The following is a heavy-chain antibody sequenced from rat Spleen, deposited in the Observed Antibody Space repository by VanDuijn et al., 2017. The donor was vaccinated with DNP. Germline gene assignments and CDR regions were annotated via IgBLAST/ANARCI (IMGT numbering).Heavy chain of an antibody. CDR2: IFYDGSST. V-gene: IGHV5S10*01. CDR1: GFTFSDYY. CDR3: ATGGSPYYFDY. Sequence: EVQLVESGGGLVQPGRSLKLSCTASGFTFSDYYMAWVRQAPTKGLEWVATIFYDGSSTYYRDSVKGRFTISRDNAKSTLYLQLDSLRSEDTATYYCATGGSPYYFDYWGQGVMVTVSS. J-gene: IGHJ2*01. D-gene: IGHD5-1*01.